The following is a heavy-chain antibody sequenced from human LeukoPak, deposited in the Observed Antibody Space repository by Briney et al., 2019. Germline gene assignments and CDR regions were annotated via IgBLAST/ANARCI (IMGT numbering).Heavy chain of an antibody. CDR1: GFTFSSYA. D-gene: IGHD3-9*01. Sequence: GGSLRLSCAASGFTFSSYAMSWVRQAPGKGLEWVSAISGSGGSTYYADSVKGRFTTSRDNSKNTLYLQMNSLRAEDTAVYYCAKKPRRGVDLDIYWGQGTLVTVSS. CDR3: AKKPRRGVDLDIY. J-gene: IGHJ4*02. V-gene: IGHV3-23*01. CDR2: ISGSGGST.